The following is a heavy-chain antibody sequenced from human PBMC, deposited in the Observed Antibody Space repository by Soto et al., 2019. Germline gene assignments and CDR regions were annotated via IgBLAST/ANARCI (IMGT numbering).Heavy chain of an antibody. CDR1: GFIFDDFV. CDR3: EKDMGAAAIDS. J-gene: IGHJ4*02. Sequence: PGGSLRLSCSASGFIFDDFVMHWVRRVPGKGLEWVSGISWDSVTIHYADSVKGRFTISRDNAKNSLYLQMNSLRAEDTALYYCEKDMGAAAIDSWGQGTLVTVSS. D-gene: IGHD1-26*01. CDR2: ISWDSVTI. V-gene: IGHV3-9*01.